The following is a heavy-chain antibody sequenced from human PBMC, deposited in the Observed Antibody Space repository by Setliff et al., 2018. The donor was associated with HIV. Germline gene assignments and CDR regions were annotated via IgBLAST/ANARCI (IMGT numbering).Heavy chain of an antibody. CDR2: IYYSGST. CDR1: GGSVSSGGYY. J-gene: IGHJ2*01. CDR3: ARVLNYDILTGLGPYWYFDL. D-gene: IGHD3-9*01. Sequence: PSETLSLTCTVSGGSVSSGGYYWSWIRQYPGKGLEWIGYIYYSGSTNYNPSLKSRVTISLDTSKNQFSLQLSSVTAADTAVYYCARVLNYDILTGLGPYWYFDLWGRGTLVTVSS. V-gene: IGHV4-61*08.